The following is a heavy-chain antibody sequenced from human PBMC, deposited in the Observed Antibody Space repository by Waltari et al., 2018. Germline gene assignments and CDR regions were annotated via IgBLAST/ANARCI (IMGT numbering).Heavy chain of an antibody. CDR3: ARVGLITFGGVIKYNWFDP. CDR2: IIPIFGTA. J-gene: IGHJ5*02. CDR1: GGTFSSYA. V-gene: IGHV1-69*14. D-gene: IGHD3-16*02. Sequence: QVQLVQSGAEVKKPGSSVKVSCKASGGTFSSYAISWVRQAPGHGLEWMGGIIPIFGTANYAQKFQGRVTITADKSTSTAYMELSSLRSEDTAVYYCARVGLITFGGVIKYNWFDPWGQGTLVTVSS.